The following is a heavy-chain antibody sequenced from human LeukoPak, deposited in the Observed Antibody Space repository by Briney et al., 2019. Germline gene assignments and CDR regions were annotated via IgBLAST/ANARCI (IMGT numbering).Heavy chain of an antibody. CDR1: GFTFNSFG. D-gene: IGHD3-16*01. CDR2: ISGSGVST. J-gene: IGHJ4*02. CDR3: AKVGDNWDFDY. Sequence: GGSLRLSCAGSGFTFNSFGMSWVRQAPGKGLEWVSSISGSGVSTYYADSVKGRFTISRDNSKNTLYLQMNSLRTEDTAVYYCAKVGDNWDFDYWGQGTLVSVSS. V-gene: IGHV3-23*01.